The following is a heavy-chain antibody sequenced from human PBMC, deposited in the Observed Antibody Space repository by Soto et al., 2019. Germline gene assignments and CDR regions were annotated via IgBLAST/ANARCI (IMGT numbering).Heavy chain of an antibody. CDR3: ARITYYYDSSGYSTPYNWLDP. V-gene: IGHV4-59*01. CDR2: IYYSGST. J-gene: IGHJ5*02. D-gene: IGHD3-22*01. Sequence: SETLSVTCTVSGGSIISYYWSWIRQPPWKGLEWIGYIYYSGSTNYNPSLKSRVTISVDTSKNQFSLKLSSVTAADTAVYYCARITYYYDSSGYSTPYNWLDPWGQGTLVTVS. CDR1: GGSIISYY.